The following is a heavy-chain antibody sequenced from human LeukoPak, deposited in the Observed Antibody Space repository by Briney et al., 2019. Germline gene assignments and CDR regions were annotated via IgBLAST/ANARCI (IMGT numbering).Heavy chain of an antibody. J-gene: IGHJ5*02. V-gene: IGHV3-48*03. CDR1: GFTFSSYE. D-gene: IGHD1-1*01. CDR3: ARSAGTWFDP. Sequence: EVQLVESGGGLVQSGGSLRLSCAASGFTFSSYEMNWVRQAAGKGLEGVSYISSSGSTIYYADSVKGRFTISRDNAKNSLYLQMNSLRVEDTAVYYCARSAGTWFDPWGQGTLVTVSS. CDR2: ISSSGSTI.